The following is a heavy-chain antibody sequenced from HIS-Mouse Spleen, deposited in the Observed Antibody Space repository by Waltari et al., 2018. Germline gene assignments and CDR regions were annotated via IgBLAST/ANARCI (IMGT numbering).Heavy chain of an antibody. J-gene: IGHJ4*02. D-gene: IGHD4-4*01. CDR3: ARGHDYSNYFDY. CDR1: GYTFTSYD. Sequence: QVQLVQSGAEVKKPGASVKVSCKASGYTFTSYDINWVRQATGQGLEWMGWMNPNSGTTGYAQKFQGRVTMTRTTSISTAYMELSSLRSEDTAVYYCARGHDYSNYFDYWGQGTLVTVSS. V-gene: IGHV1-8*01. CDR2: MNPNSGTT.